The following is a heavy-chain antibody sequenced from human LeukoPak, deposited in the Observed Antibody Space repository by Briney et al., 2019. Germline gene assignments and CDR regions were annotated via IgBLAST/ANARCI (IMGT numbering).Heavy chain of an antibody. CDR1: GFTFSSYA. J-gene: IGHJ5*02. CDR2: ISGSGGST. Sequence: GGSLRLSCAASGFTFSSYAMSWVRQAPGKGLEWVSAISGSGGSTYYADSVKGRFTISRDNSKDTLYLQMNSLRAEDTAVYYCAKAARRGSSSWYREKNWFDPWGQETLVTVSS. CDR3: AKAARRGSSSWYREKNWFDP. D-gene: IGHD6-13*01. V-gene: IGHV3-23*01.